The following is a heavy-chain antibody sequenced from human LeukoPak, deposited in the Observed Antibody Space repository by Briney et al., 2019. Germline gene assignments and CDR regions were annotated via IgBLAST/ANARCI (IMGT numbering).Heavy chain of an antibody. V-gene: IGHV3-53*01. CDR1: GFTVSTNY. CDR3: ARPNYDFWSGYPPAFDY. D-gene: IGHD3-3*01. J-gene: IGHJ4*02. Sequence: GGSLRLSCAASGFTVSTNYMSWVRQAPGKGLEWVSVIYSGGSTYYAVSVKGRFTISRDNSKNTLYLQMNSLRAEDTAVYYCARPNYDFWSGYPPAFDYWGQGTLVTVSS. CDR2: IYSGGST.